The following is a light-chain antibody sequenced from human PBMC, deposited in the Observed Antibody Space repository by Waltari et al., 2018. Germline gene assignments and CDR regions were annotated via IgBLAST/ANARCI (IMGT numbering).Light chain of an antibody. CDR2: YVT. Sequence: QSALTQPASLSGSPGQSITISCTGTSSDVGAYDYVSWYQQHPGKAPKLMIYYVTKRPSGISNRFSGSKSGNTASLTISGLQAEDEADYYCCSYATSSTLVFGGGTKL. CDR1: SSDVGAYDY. J-gene: IGLJ2*01. V-gene: IGLV2-23*02. CDR3: CSYATSSTLV.